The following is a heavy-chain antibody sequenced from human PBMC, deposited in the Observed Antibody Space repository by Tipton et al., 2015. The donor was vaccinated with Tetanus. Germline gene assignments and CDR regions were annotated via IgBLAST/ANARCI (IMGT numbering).Heavy chain of an antibody. CDR3: ARVVRGSGSHIRAVDY. Sequence: QSGPEVKNPGASVKISCKTSGYPFISYTLHWVRQAPGQRLEWMGGINGDNGKTKYSQKFQDRATITRDTSASTGYMEVSSLRFEDTAVYYCARVVRGSGSHIRAVDYWGQGTQVTV. CDR1: GYPFISYT. J-gene: IGHJ4*02. D-gene: IGHD3-10*01. CDR2: INGDNGKT. V-gene: IGHV1-3*01.